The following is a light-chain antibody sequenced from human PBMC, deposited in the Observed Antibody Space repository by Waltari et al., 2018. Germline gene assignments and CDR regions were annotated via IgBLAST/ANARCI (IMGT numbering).Light chain of an antibody. CDR3: CSYAGSRWV. V-gene: IGLV2-23*01. Sequence: QSALTQPASVSGSPGQSITISCTGTSSDVGSYNLVSWYQQHPGKAPKLMIYEGSKRPSGVSNRFSGSKSGNTASLTISVLQAEDEADYYCCSYAGSRWVFGGGTKLTVL. CDR1: SSDVGSYNL. CDR2: EGS. J-gene: IGLJ3*02.